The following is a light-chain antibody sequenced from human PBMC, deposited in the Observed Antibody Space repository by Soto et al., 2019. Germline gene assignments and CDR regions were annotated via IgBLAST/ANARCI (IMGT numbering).Light chain of an antibody. CDR1: SSNIGNNA. V-gene: IGLV1-36*01. CDR2: YDD. J-gene: IGLJ1*01. CDR3: AAWDGSLNGYV. Sequence: QSLPTPPPSVSEVPRPRDTISLSGNSSNIGNNAVNWYQQLPGKAPKLLIYYDDLLPSGVSDRFSGSKSGTSASLAISGLQSEDEADYYCAAWDGSLNGYVFGTGTKVTVL.